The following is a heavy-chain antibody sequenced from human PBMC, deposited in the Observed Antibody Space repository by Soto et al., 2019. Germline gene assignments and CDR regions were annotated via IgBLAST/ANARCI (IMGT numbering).Heavy chain of an antibody. D-gene: IGHD6-19*01. Sequence: GASVKVSCKASGGTFSSYAISWVRQAPGQGLEWMGGIIPIFGTANYAQKFQGRVTITADESTSTAYMELSSLRSEDTAVYYCARRRDNIAVAGIDARWFDPWGQGTLVTLSS. V-gene: IGHV1-69*13. CDR2: IIPIFGTA. J-gene: IGHJ5*02. CDR3: ARRRDNIAVAGIDARWFDP. CDR1: GGTFSSYA.